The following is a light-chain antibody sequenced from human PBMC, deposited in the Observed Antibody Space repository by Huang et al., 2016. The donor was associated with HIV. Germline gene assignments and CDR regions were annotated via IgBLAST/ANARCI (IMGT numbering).Light chain of an antibody. J-gene: IGKJ1*01. CDR1: QSVFNNH. CDR3: QQYGSSLA. Sequence: EIVLTQSPGILSLSPGESATLSCRARQSVFNNHDLAWYQQKPGQAPRLLSVGAARTATGISDRFRGSGSGTDFTLTISRLEPEDCAVDYGQQYGSSLAFGPGTKVEIK. CDR2: GAA. V-gene: IGKV3-20*01.